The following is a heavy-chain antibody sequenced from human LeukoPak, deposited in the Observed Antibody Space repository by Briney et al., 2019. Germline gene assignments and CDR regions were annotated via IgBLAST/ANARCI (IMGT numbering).Heavy chain of an antibody. CDR1: GFTFDDYA. Sequence: PGRSLRLSCAASGFTFDDYAMQWVRQAPGKGLEWVSGISWNSGSIGYADSVKGRFTISRDNAKNSLYLQMNSLRAEDMALYYCAKGHSSGYYAGLDYWGQGTLVTVSS. V-gene: IGHV3-9*03. J-gene: IGHJ4*02. D-gene: IGHD3-22*01. CDR2: ISWNSGSI. CDR3: AKGHSSGYYAGLDY.